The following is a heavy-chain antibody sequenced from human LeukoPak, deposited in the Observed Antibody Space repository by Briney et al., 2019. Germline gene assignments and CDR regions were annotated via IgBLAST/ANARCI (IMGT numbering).Heavy chain of an antibody. V-gene: IGHV3-30*02. CDR3: AKDPVAAAGRGSLFDY. CDR1: GFSFSDYA. Sequence: GGSLRLSCATSGFSFSDYAMHWVRQAPGKGLEWVAFIHCDGNNKNYADSVKGRFTISRDNSRNTLDLQMNSLRAEDTAAYYCAKDPVAAAGRGSLFDYWGQGTLVTVSS. D-gene: IGHD6-13*01. J-gene: IGHJ4*02. CDR2: IHCDGNNK.